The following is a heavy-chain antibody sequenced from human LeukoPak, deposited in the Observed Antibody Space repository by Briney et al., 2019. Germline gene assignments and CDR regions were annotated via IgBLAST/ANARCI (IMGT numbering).Heavy chain of an antibody. CDR2: INWNGGST. D-gene: IGHD2-15*01. CDR3: ARDNERDCSGGSCFGY. J-gene: IGHJ4*02. Sequence: GGSLRLSCAASGFTFDDYGMSWVRQAPGKGLEWVSGINWNGGSTGYADSVKGRFTISRDNAKNSLYLQMNSLRAEDTALYYCARDNERDCSGGSCFGYWGQGTLVTVSS. V-gene: IGHV3-20*04. CDR1: GFTFDDYG.